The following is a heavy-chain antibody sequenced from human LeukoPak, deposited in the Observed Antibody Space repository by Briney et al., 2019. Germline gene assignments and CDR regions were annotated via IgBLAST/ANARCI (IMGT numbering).Heavy chain of an antibody. V-gene: IGHV4-34*01. CDR1: GGSFSGYY. CDR2: INHSGST. D-gene: IGHD1-20*01. J-gene: IGHJ1*01. Sequence: SETLSLTCAVYGGSFSGYYWSWIRQPPGKGLEWIGEINHSGSTNYNPSLKSRVTISVDTSKNQFSLKLSSVTAADTAVYYCARHYNWNQLGYFQHWGQGTLVTVSS. CDR3: ARHYNWNQLGYFQH.